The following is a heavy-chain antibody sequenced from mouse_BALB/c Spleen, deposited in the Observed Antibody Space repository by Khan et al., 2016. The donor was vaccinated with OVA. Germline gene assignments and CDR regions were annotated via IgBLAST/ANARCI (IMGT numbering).Heavy chain of an antibody. V-gene: IGHV3-2*02. CDR3: ARGRGY. CDR1: GYSITSDYS. D-gene: IGHD3-3*01. CDR2: ISYSGST. Sequence: EVQLQESGPGLVKPSQSLSLTCTVTGYSITSDYSWNWIRQFPGNRLEWMGYISYSGSTSYTPSLKSRISITRDTSKNQFCLQVNSVTAEDTATYYCARGRGYWGQGTLVTVSA. J-gene: IGHJ3*02.